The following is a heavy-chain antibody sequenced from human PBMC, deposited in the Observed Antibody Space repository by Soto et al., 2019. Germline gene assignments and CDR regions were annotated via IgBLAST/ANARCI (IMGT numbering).Heavy chain of an antibody. V-gene: IGHV2-5*02. D-gene: IGHD3-16*01. J-gene: IGHJ4*02. CDR2: MYWDDDQ. CDR1: GFSLSTSGVG. Sequence: QITLKESGPTLVKPTQPLTLTCTFSGFSLSTSGVGVGWIRQPPGKALEWLALMYWDDDQRYSPTLKRTLTTTKDTPKNQVVLTMTNIDPVETATYYCAHGRLGGGFDYWVRGTLVTVSS. CDR3: AHGRLGGGFDY.